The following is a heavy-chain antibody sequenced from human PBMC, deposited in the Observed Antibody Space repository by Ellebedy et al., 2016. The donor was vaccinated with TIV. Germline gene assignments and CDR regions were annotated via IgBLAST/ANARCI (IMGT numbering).Heavy chain of an antibody. CDR3: ARGFVVNGTDV. J-gene: IGHJ6*02. CDR2: INPNSGGT. V-gene: IGHV1-2*04. D-gene: IGHD4-23*01. Sequence: ASVKVSCXTSGYIFTDFYIHWVRQAPGQGLEWMGWINPNSGGTNYAQKFQGWVTITRDTSMSTAYMDLNRLTFDDTAVYYCARGFVVNGTDVWGQGTTVTVSS. CDR1: GYIFTDFY.